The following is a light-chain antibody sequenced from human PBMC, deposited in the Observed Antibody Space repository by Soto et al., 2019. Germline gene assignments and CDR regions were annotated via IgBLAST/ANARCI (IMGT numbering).Light chain of an antibody. V-gene: IGLV3-21*02. J-gene: IGLJ2*01. CDR2: DNR. CDR1: NIGTKS. Sequence: SYELTQPPSGSVAPGQTARITCWANNIGTKSVHWSQQRPGQAPVLVVYDNRDRPSGMPGRFSGSNSGNTATLTISRVEAGDEADYYCHVWDDANARVVFGGGTKLTVL. CDR3: HVWDDANARVV.